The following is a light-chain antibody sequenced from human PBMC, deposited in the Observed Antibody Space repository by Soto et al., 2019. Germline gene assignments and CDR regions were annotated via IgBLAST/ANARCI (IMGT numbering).Light chain of an antibody. CDR2: SNN. Sequence: QSVLTQPPSASGTPGQRFTMCCSVISSNIGSNTVNWYQQLPGTAPKLLFYSNNQRPSGVPDRFSGSKSGTSASLAISGLQSEDEADYYCATWDDSLNGYVFGTGTKVTVL. J-gene: IGLJ1*01. V-gene: IGLV1-44*01. CDR3: ATWDDSLNGYV. CDR1: SSNIGSNT.